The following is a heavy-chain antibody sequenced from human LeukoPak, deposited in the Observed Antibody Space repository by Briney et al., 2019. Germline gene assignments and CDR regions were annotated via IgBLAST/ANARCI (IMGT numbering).Heavy chain of an antibody. CDR1: GFTFSSYW. CDR3: ARDDSSGWWGADAFDI. Sequence: GGSLRLSCAASGFTFSSYWMHWVRQAPGKGLVCVSRINSDGSSTSYADSVKGRFTISRDNAKNTLYLQMNSLRAEDTAVYYCARDDSSGWWGADAFDIWGQGTMVTVSS. J-gene: IGHJ3*02. V-gene: IGHV3-74*01. D-gene: IGHD6-19*01. CDR2: INSDGSST.